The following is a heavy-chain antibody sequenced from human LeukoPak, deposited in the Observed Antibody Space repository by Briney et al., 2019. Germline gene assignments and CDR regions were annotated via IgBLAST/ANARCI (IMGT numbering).Heavy chain of an antibody. D-gene: IGHD6-6*01. Sequence: GGSLRLSCAASGFTFNSYSMNWVRQAPGKGLEWVSSISGSSSYIYYADSVKGRFTISRDNAKKSLYLQLKSLRGDDTAVYYCARDGDSSSSGHYYFYMDVWGKGTTVTVSS. V-gene: IGHV3-21*01. CDR2: ISGSSSYI. CDR1: GFTFNSYS. CDR3: ARDGDSSSSGHYYFYMDV. J-gene: IGHJ6*03.